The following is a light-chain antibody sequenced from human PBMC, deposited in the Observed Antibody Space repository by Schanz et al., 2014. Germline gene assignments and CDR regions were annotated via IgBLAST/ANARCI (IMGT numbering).Light chain of an antibody. V-gene: IGLV2-14*03. Sequence: QSALTQPASVSGSPGQPITISCTGTSSDVGGYNYVSWYQQHPGKAPKLMIYDVSKRPSGVSNRFSGSKSDNTASLTVSGLQAEDEADYYCSSYGGSNFVVFGGGTKLTVL. J-gene: IGLJ2*01. CDR2: DVS. CDR1: SSDVGGYNY. CDR3: SSYGGSNFVV.